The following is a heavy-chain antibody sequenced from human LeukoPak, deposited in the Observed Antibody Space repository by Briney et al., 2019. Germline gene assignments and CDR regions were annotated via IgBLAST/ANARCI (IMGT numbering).Heavy chain of an antibody. CDR3: ARNFYGGHFDY. CDR1: GFTFISYW. Sequence: GGSLRLSCAASGFTFISYWMAWVRQAPGKGLEWVANIKMDGSEKYYVDSVKGRFTISRDNAKNSLYLQMNSLRAEDTAVFYCARNFYGGHFDYWGQGALVPVSS. D-gene: IGHD4-23*01. CDR2: IKMDGSEK. V-gene: IGHV3-7*01. J-gene: IGHJ4*02.